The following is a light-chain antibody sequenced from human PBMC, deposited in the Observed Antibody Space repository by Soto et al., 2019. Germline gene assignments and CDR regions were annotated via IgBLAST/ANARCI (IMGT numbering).Light chain of an antibody. CDR3: SSYTSSSTRV. J-gene: IGLJ3*02. V-gene: IGLV2-14*01. CDR1: SSDVGGYNY. Sequence: QSVLTQPASVSGSPGQSITISCTGTSSDVGGYNYVSWYQQHPGKAPKLMMYEVSNRPSGVSNRFSGSKSGNTASLTISGLQAEDEADYYCSSYTSSSTRVFGGGPKLTVL. CDR2: EVS.